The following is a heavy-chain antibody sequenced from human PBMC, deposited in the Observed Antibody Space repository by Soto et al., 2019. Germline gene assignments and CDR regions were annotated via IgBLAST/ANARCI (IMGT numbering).Heavy chain of an antibody. J-gene: IGHJ4*02. CDR3: ARILRRTFDY. V-gene: IGHV4-30-2*01. CDR1: GGSISSGGYS. Sequence: PSETLSLTCAVSGGSISSGGYSWSWIRQPPGKGLEWIGYIYHSGSTYYNPSLKSRVTISVDRSKNQFSLKLSSVTAADTAVYYSARILRRTFDYWGQGTLVT. D-gene: IGHD1-26*01. CDR2: IYHSGST.